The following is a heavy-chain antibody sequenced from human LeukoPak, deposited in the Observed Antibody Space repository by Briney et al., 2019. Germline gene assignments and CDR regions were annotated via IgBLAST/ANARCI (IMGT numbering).Heavy chain of an antibody. CDR1: GYTLTELS. V-gene: IGHV1-69*13. D-gene: IGHD3-16*01. Sequence: SVKVSCKVSGYTLTELSMHWVRQAPGKGLEWMGGIIPIFGTANYAQKFQGRVTITADESTSTAYMELSSLRSEDTAVYYCAIGGGLSEDHWGQGTLVTVSS. J-gene: IGHJ4*02. CDR3: AIGGGLSEDH. CDR2: IIPIFGTA.